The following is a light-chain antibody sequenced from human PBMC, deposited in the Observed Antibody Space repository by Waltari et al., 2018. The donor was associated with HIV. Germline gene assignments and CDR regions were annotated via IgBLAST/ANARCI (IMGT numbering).Light chain of an antibody. CDR1: SSNIGSNY. V-gene: IGLV1-47*01. CDR2: RNN. Sequence: QSVLPQPPSASGTPGQRVPLSCSGSSSNIGSNYVYWYQQLPGTAPKLLIYRNNQRPSGVPDRFSGSKSGTSASLAISGLRSEDEADYYCAAWDDSLSGLVFGGGTKLTVL. J-gene: IGLJ2*01. CDR3: AAWDDSLSGLV.